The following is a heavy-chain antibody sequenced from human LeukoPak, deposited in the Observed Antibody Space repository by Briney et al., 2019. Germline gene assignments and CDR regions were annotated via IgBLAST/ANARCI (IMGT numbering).Heavy chain of an antibody. V-gene: IGHV3-23*01. CDR3: AKKETVVSPGNYFDH. J-gene: IGHJ4*02. CDR2: INDGGYNT. Sequence: GGSLRLSCAASGFTFSTYNMNWVRQAPGKGLEWVAAINDGGYNTYYADSVRGRFTISRDNAKNTLYLQMNSLRAEDTAVYYCAKKETVVSPGNYFDHWGQGTLVTVSS. D-gene: IGHD4-23*01. CDR1: GFTFSTYN.